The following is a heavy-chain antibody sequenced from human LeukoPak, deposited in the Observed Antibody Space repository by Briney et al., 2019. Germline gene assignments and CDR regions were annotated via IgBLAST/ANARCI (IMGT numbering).Heavy chain of an antibody. CDR1: GFRFSDYG. V-gene: IGHV3-30*18. J-gene: IGHJ4*02. D-gene: IGHD1-7*01. CDR3: AKGSTPEGELRHDN. Sequence: GGSLRLSCAASGFRFSDYGMHWVRQAPGKGLEWVAVIAYDGSLRYYADYVKGRFTISRDNSKNTLLLQINSLRSEDTAVYYCAKGSTPEGELRHDNWGQGTLVAVSS. CDR2: IAYDGSLR.